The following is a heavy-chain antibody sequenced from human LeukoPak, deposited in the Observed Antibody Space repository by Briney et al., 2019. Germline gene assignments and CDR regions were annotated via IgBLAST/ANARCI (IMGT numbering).Heavy chain of an antibody. CDR1: GGSFSGYY. J-gene: IGHJ4*02. V-gene: IGHV4-34*01. Sequence: PSETLSLTCAVYGGSFSGYYWSWIRQPPGKGLEWIGEINHSGSTNYNPSLKSRVTISVDTSKNQFSLKLSSVTAADTAVYYCARGWLLQLDYWGQGTLVTVSS. CDR2: INHSGST. CDR3: ARGWLLQLDY. D-gene: IGHD3-22*01.